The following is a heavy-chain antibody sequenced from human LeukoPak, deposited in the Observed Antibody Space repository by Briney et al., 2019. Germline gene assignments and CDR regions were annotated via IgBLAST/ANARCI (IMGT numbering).Heavy chain of an antibody. CDR1: GYIFTGYY. Sequence: ASVTVSCKASGYIFTGYYMHWVRQAPGQGLEWMGWINPNGGGTNYAHKFQGRVTMTRDTSISTAYMELSRLRSDDTAVYYCARDRPPQLVRPFDYWGQGTLVTVSS. D-gene: IGHD6-13*01. J-gene: IGHJ4*02. CDR3: ARDRPPQLVRPFDY. CDR2: INPNGGGT. V-gene: IGHV1-2*07.